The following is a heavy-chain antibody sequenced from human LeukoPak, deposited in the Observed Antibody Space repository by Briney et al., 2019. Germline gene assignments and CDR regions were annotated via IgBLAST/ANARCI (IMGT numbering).Heavy chain of an antibody. CDR3: TKEGRLGHCSSTNCYTDY. D-gene: IGHD2-2*01. V-gene: IGHV3-23*01. CDR1: GFTFSTYA. J-gene: IGHJ4*02. CDR2: ISGSGAII. Sequence: GGSLRLSCAASGFTFSTYALSWVRQAPGKGLEWVSTISGSGAIIYYADSVKGRFTISRDNSQNTVYLQMSSLRAVDTAVYYCTKEGRLGHCSSTNCYTDYWGQGTLVTVSS.